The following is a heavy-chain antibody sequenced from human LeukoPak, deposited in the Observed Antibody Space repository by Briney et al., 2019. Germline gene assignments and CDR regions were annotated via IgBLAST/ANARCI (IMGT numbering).Heavy chain of an antibody. D-gene: IGHD2-15*01. CDR3: ARGSGYCSGGSCYSSGPDY. V-gene: IGHV4-39*07. CDR2: IYYSGST. CDR1: GGSISTTNYY. Sequence: SETLSLTCTVSGGSISTTNYYWGWIRQSPGKGLEWIGSIYYSGSTYYNPSLKSRVTISVDTSKNQFSLKLSSVTAADTAVYYCARGSGYCSGGSCYSSGPDYWGQGTLVTVSS. J-gene: IGHJ4*02.